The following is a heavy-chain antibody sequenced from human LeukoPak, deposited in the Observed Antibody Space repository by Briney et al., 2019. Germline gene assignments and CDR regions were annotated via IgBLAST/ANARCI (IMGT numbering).Heavy chain of an antibody. D-gene: IGHD2-2*02. CDR3: AADAYRNS. J-gene: IGHJ5*02. Sequence: ASVTVSVKVSVDTLTDLSIHWVRQAPGRGPEWMGGFDPENGETICAQKFRGRVIMTEDTSTDTAHMELSSLTSDDTAIYYCAADAYRNSWGQGTLVIVSS. V-gene: IGHV1-24*01. CDR1: VDTLTDLS. CDR2: FDPENGET.